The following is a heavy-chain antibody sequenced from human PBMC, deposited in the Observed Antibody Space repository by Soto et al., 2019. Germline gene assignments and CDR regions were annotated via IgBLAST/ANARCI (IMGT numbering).Heavy chain of an antibody. D-gene: IGHD3-10*01. V-gene: IGHV1-8*01. CDR1: GYTFTSYD. CDR2: MNPTRGNT. CDR3: ARVLITMVRGVILYYFDY. J-gene: IGHJ4*02. Sequence: QVQLVQSGAEVKKPGASVKVSCKASGYTFTSYDINWVRQATGQGLEWMGWMNPTRGNTGYAQKFQGRVTMTRNTSISTAYMELGSLRSEDTAVYYCARVLITMVRGVILYYFDYWGQGTLVTVSS.